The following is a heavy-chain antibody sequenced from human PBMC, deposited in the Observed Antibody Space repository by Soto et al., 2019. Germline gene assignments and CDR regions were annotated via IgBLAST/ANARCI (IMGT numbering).Heavy chain of an antibody. J-gene: IGHJ4*02. D-gene: IGHD3-22*01. CDR2: IIPIFGTA. V-gene: IGHV1-69*12. CDR1: GGTFSSYA. CDR3: ATTTHDSSGYCLRPRPFDY. Sequence: QVQLVQSGAEVKKPGSSVKVSCKASGGTFSSYAISWVRQAPGQGLEWMGGIIPIFGTANYAQKFQGRVTITADESTSTAYMELSSLRSEDTAVYYCATTTHDSSGYCLRPRPFDYWGQGTLVTVSS.